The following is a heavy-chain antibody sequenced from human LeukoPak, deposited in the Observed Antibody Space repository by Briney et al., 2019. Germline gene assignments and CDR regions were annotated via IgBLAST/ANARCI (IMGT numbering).Heavy chain of an antibody. CDR2: ISAYNGNT. CDR1: GYTFTSYG. CDR3: ARVGRLWFGELKNEYYFDY. J-gene: IGHJ4*02. V-gene: IGHV1-18*01. Sequence: ASVKVSCKASGYTFTSYGISWVRQAPGQGLEWMGWISAYNGNTNYAQKLQSRVTMTTDTSTSTAYMELRSLRSDDTAVYYCARVGRLWFGELKNEYYFDYWGQGTLVTVSS. D-gene: IGHD3-10*01.